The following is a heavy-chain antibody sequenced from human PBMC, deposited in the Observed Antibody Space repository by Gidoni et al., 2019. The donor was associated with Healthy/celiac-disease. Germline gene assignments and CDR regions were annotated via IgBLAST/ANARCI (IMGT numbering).Heavy chain of an antibody. CDR3: ARQKGGGTPGEPLYYYYYGMDV. Sequence: ELQLVQSGAEVKKHGESLKISCKGSGYSFTSSWTGWVRQMPGQGLEWMGIIYPGDSDTRYRPSFQGQVTISADKSISTAYLQWSSLKASDTAMYYCARQKGGGTPGEPLYYYYYGMDVWGQGTTVTVSS. D-gene: IGHD1-26*01. CDR1: GYSFTSSW. V-gene: IGHV5-51*01. CDR2: IYPGDSDT. J-gene: IGHJ6*02.